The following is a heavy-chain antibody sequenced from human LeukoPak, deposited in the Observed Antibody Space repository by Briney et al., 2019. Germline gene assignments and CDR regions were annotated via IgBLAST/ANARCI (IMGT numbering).Heavy chain of an antibody. CDR1: GGSISSSSYY. CDR3: ARLGRYFDWLSAFDY. V-gene: IGHV4-39*01. Sequence: PSETLSLTCTVSGGSISSSSYYWGWIRRPPGKGLEWIGSIYYSGSTYYNPSLKSRVTISVDTSKNQFSLKLSSVTAADTAVYYCARLGRYFDWLSAFDYWGQGTLVTVSS. J-gene: IGHJ4*02. D-gene: IGHD3-9*01. CDR2: IYYSGST.